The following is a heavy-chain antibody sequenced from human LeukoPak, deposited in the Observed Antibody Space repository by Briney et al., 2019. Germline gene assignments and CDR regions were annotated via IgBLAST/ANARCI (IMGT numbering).Heavy chain of an antibody. CDR3: ARAANDYLILNWFDP. CDR1: GFSFSTCS. V-gene: IGHV3-21*01. CDR2: ISSVSTYI. J-gene: IGHJ5*02. Sequence: PGGSLRLSCAASGFSFSTCSMNWVRQAPGEGLEWVSSISSVSTYIYYADSVKGRFTISRDNSKNSLYLQMNSLRAEDTAVYYCARAANDYLILNWFDPWGQGTLVTVSS. D-gene: IGHD4-17*01.